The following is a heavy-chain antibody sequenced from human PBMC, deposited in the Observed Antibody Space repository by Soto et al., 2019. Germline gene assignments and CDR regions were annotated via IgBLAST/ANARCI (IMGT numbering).Heavy chain of an antibody. J-gene: IGHJ5*02. D-gene: IGHD4-4*01. V-gene: IGHV4-4*07. CDR2: IYTSGST. CDR1: GCSISMHD. CDR3: ARDNSNYEGWFDP. Sequence: SVTMCLTRPVAGCSISMHDWSWRRPRAGEGLEWIGRIYTSGSTNYNPSLKSRVTMSVDTSKNQFSLKLSSVTAADTAVYYCARDNSNYEGWFDPCGQGTLVTVSS.